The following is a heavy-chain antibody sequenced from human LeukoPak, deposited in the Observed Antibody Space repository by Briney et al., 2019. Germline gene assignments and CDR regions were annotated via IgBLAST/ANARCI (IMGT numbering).Heavy chain of an antibody. CDR3: ARITGVGPDGRVRNYYFDY. Sequence: SETLSLTCTVSGGSISSYYWSWIRQPPGKGLEWIGYIYYSGSTNYNPSLKSRVTISVDTSKNQFSLKLSSVTAADTAAYYCARITGVGPDGRVRNYYFDYWGQGTLVTVSS. CDR2: IYYSGST. V-gene: IGHV4-59*01. J-gene: IGHJ4*02. D-gene: IGHD3-10*01. CDR1: GGSISSYY.